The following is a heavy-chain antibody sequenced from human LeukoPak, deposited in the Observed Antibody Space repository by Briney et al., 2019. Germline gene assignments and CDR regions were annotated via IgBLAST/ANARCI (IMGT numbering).Heavy chain of an antibody. CDR2: ISYDGSNK. CDR3: AKDRSYGSETYNFDY. V-gene: IGHV3-30*18. D-gene: IGHD3-10*01. J-gene: IGHJ4*02. CDR1: GFTFSSYG. Sequence: PGRSLRLSCAASGFTFSSYGMHWVRQAPGKGLEWVAVISYDGSNKYYADSVKGRFTISRDNSKNTLYLQMNSPRAEDTAVYYCAKDRSYGSETYNFDYWGQGTLVTVSS.